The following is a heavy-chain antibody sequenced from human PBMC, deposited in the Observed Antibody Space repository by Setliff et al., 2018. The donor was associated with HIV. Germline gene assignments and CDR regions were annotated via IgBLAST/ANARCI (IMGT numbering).Heavy chain of an antibody. CDR3: ARLFYDYWSGFYSGDY. CDR1: GYTFTVYY. CDR2: MNPNSGGT. D-gene: IGHD3-3*01. V-gene: IGHV1-2*02. J-gene: IGHJ4*02. Sequence: GASVKVSCKASGYTFTVYYLHWLRQAPGQGLEWMGWMNPNSGGTNYAQKFQGRVTMTRDTSINTAFMELNSLRSDDTAVYYCARLFYDYWSGFYSGDYWGQGTLVTVSS.